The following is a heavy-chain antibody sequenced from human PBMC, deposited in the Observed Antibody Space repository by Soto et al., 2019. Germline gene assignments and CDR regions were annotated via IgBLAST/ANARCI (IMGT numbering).Heavy chain of an antibody. CDR2: ISGSGGST. J-gene: IGHJ4*02. V-gene: IGHV3-23*01. Sequence: GGSLRLSCAASGFTFSSYSMNWVRQAPGKGLEWVSAISGSGGSTYCADSVKGRFTISRDNSKNTLYLQMNSLRAEDTAVYYCAKDDGPFDYWGQGTLVTVSS. CDR3: AKDDGPFDY. CDR1: GFTFSSYS.